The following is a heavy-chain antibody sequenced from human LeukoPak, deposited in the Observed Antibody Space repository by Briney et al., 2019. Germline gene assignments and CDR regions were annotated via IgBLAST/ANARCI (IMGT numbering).Heavy chain of an antibody. CDR2: IWYDGSNK. CDR1: GFTFSSYG. D-gene: IGHD3-10*01. J-gene: IGHJ4*02. Sequence: GGSLRLSCAASGFTFSSYGMHWVRQAPGKGLEWVAVIWYDGSNKYYADSVKGRFTISRDNSKNTLYLQMNSLRAEDTAVYYCAKADDYYGSGSYEYWGQGTLVTVSS. CDR3: AKADDYYGSGSYEY. V-gene: IGHV3-33*06.